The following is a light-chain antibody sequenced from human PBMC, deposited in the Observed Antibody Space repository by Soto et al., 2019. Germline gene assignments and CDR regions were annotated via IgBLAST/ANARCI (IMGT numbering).Light chain of an antibody. J-gene: IGKJ2*01. V-gene: IGKV3-20*01. CDR2: GAS. CDR3: QQYGSLPYT. Sequence: ENVLTQSPGTLSLSPGERATLSCRASQNVDNNFLAWYQHKPGQPPRLLIFGASIRAAGIPDRFSGSGSGTDFTLSISRLVPEDFVVYHCQQYGSLPYTFGQGTKLDI. CDR1: QNVDNNF.